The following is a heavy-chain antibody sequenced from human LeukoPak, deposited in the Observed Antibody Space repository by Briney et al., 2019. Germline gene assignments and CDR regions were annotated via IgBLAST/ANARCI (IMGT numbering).Heavy chain of an antibody. CDR3: ARRHYYYAMDV. CDR1: GGSISSSSYY. J-gene: IGHJ6*02. Sequence: PSETLSLTCTVSGGSISSSSYYWGWIRQPPGKGLEWIGSIYYSGSTYYNPSLKSRVTISVDTSKNQFSLKLSSVTAADTAVYYCARRHYYYAMDVWGQGTTVTVSS. CDR2: IYYSGST. V-gene: IGHV4-39*07.